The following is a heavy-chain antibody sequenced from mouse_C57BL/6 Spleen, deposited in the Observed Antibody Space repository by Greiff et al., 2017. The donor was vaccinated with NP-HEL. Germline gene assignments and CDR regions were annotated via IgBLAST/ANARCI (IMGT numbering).Heavy chain of an antibody. CDR1: GYTFTGYW. V-gene: IGHV1-9*01. D-gene: IGHD2-3*01. Sequence: VQLQQSGAELMKPGASVKLSCKATGYTFTGYWIEWVKQRPGHGLEWIGEILPGSGSTNYHEKFKGKATFTADTSSTTAYMQLSSLTTADSAIYYCARSYDGYYVPFDYWGQGTTLTVSS. CDR3: ARSYDGYYVPFDY. J-gene: IGHJ2*01. CDR2: ILPGSGST.